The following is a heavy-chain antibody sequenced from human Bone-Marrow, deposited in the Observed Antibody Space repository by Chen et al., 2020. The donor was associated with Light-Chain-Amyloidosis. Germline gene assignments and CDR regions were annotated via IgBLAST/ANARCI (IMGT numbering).Heavy chain of an antibody. V-gene: IGHV5-51*01. D-gene: IGHD5-12*01. CDR3: ARRRDGYNFDY. CDR2: IYPDDSDA. CDR1: GYTFPNYW. Sequence: EQSGPEVKKPGESLKISCKGSGYTFPNYWFGWGRQMPGEGLEWMGFIYPDDSDARYSPSFEGQVTXSAXKSITTAYLQWRSLKASDTAMYYCARRRDGYNFDYWGQXTL. J-gene: IGHJ4*02.